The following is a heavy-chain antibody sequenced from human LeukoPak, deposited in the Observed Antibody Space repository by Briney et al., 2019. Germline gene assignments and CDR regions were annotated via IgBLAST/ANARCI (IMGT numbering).Heavy chain of an antibody. CDR1: GGSISSGGYS. CDR3: ARGSSGYYWYFDL. J-gene: IGHJ2*01. Sequence: SQTLSLTCAVSGGSISSGGYSWSWIRQPPGKGLEWIGYIYHSGSTYYNPSLKSRVTISVDRSKNQFSLKLRSVTAADTAVYYCARGSSGYYWYFDLWGRGTLVTVSS. CDR2: IYHSGST. V-gene: IGHV4-30-2*01. D-gene: IGHD3-22*01.